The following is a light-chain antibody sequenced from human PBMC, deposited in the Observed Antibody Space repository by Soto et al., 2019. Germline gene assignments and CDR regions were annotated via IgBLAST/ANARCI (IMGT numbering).Light chain of an antibody. CDR3: CSYAGSSTQSYV. CDR2: EVS. CDR1: NSDVGSYNL. J-gene: IGLJ1*01. V-gene: IGLV2-23*02. Sequence: QPVLAQPASGSGAARRWLTISCTGTNSDVGSYNLVSWYQQHPGKAPKVIIYEVSERPSGVSDRFSGSKSGNTASLMISGLQAEDEADYYCCSYAGSSTQSYVFGSGTKVTVL.